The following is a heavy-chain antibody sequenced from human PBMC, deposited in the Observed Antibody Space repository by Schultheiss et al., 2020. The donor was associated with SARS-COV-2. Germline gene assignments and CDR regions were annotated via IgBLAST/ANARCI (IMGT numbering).Heavy chain of an antibody. J-gene: IGHJ6*02. D-gene: IGHD3-10*01. CDR3: ARDVLWFGESSYGMDV. CDR1: GGSFSGYY. CDR2: INHSGST. V-gene: IGHV4-34*01. Sequence: SETLSLTCAVYGGSFSGYYWSWIRQPPGKGLEWIGEINHSGSTNYNPSLKSRVTISVDTSKNQFSLKLSSVTAADTAVYYCARDVLWFGESSYGMDVWGQGTTVTVSS.